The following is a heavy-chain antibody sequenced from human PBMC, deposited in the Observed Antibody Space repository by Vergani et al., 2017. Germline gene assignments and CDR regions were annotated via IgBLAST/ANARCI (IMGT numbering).Heavy chain of an antibody. J-gene: IGHJ5*02. Sequence: QLQLQESGPGLVKPSATLSLTCSVSGASIRSSNYYWGWIRQPPGKGLEWIASIYYSGSTYYNPSLKSRVTISVDTSKNQFSLKLSSVTAADTAVYFCERHSTVEWLVKLGWIVPWGQGILVTVSS. V-gene: IGHV4-39*01. D-gene: IGHD6-19*01. CDR1: GASIRSSNYY. CDR2: IYYSGST. CDR3: ERHSTVEWLVKLGWIVP.